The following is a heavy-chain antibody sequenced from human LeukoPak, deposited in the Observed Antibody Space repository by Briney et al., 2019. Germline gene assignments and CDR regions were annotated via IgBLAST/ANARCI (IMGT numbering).Heavy chain of an antibody. V-gene: IGHV1-2*02. Sequence: EASVKVSCKASGYSFTEHYIYWVRQAPGQGLEWVGRINCNSGDANSAQKFQGRVTMTTDTSTSTAYMELRSLRSDDTAVYYCARDSRDIVVVPAAIQDYWGQGTLVTVSS. CDR1: GYSFTEHY. J-gene: IGHJ4*02. CDR3: ARDSRDIVVVPAAIQDY. CDR2: INCNSGDA. D-gene: IGHD2-2*01.